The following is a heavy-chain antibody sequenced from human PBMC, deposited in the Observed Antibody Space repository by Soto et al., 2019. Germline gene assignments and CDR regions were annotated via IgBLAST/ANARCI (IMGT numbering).Heavy chain of an antibody. D-gene: IGHD6-6*01. CDR3: ARLYSTSSVNRWFDP. Sequence: GGSLRLSCAASGFTFSTYSMNWVRQAPGKGLEWIAFISAGSNHIYYADSVRGRFTISRDNAENSLYLQMNSLSDEDTAVYYCARLYSTSSVNRWFDPWGQGTLVTVSS. J-gene: IGHJ5*02. CDR2: ISAGSNHI. CDR1: GFTFSTYS. V-gene: IGHV3-48*02.